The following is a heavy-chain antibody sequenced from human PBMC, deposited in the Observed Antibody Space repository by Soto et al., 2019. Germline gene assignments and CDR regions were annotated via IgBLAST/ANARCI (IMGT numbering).Heavy chain of an antibody. CDR2: IYYSGST. D-gene: IGHD2-21*02. Sequence: QVQLQESGPGLVTPSETLSLTCTVSGGSISSYYWSWIRQPPGKGLEWIGYIYYSGSTNYNPSLKSRVTISVDTSKNQFSLKLSSVTAADTAVYYCARDGGYCGGDCYSPDYYYGMDVWGQGTTVTVSS. J-gene: IGHJ6*02. V-gene: IGHV4-59*01. CDR3: ARDGGYCGGDCYSPDYYYGMDV. CDR1: GGSISSYY.